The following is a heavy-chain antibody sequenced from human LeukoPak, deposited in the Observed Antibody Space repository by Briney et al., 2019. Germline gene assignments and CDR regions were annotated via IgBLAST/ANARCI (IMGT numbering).Heavy chain of an antibody. CDR2: IFYSGST. V-gene: IGHV4-59*01. Sequence: PSETLSLTCSVSGGSMSNYYWSWIRQPPGKGLEWIGNIFYSGSTNYNPSLKSRVTILVGTSKKQFSLKLRSMTAADTAVYFCARDLGYASGWYYFDHWGQGTLVTVSS. CDR1: GGSMSNYY. D-gene: IGHD6-19*01. J-gene: IGHJ4*02. CDR3: ARDLGYASGWYYFDH.